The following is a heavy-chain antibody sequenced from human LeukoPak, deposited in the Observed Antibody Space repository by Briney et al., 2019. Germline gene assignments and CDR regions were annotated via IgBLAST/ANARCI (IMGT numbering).Heavy chain of an antibody. CDR1: RYSFTGYY. V-gene: IGHV1-46*01. J-gene: IGHJ4*02. CDR2: INPSSDSI. Sequence: ASVKVSYMASRYSFTGYYMHWVRPAPGQGVEWMGIINPSSDSISYAQKFQGRVTMTRDMSTSTVYMELSSLRSEDTAVYYCARVVEGRGAGAGTTDYWGQGTLVTVSS. CDR3: ARVVEGRGAGAGTTDY. D-gene: IGHD6-13*01.